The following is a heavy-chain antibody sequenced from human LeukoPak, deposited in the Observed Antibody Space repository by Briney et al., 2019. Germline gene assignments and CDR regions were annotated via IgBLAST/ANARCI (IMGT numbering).Heavy chain of an antibody. Sequence: ASETLSLTCTVSGGSISSSSYYWGWIRQPPGKGLEWIGRIYTSGSTNYNPSLKSRVTMSVDTSKNQFSLKLSSVTAADTAVYYCARDRCSSTSCYNGWFDPWGQGTLVTVSS. J-gene: IGHJ5*02. V-gene: IGHV4-39*07. CDR2: IYTSGST. CDR1: GGSISSSSYY. D-gene: IGHD2-2*02. CDR3: ARDRCSSTSCYNGWFDP.